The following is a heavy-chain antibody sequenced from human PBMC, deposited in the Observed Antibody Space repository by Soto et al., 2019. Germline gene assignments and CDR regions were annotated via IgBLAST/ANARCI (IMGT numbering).Heavy chain of an antibody. J-gene: IGHJ2*01. V-gene: IGHV1-69*02. CDR2: IIPILGIA. D-gene: IGHD6-6*01. CDR1: GGTFSSYT. Sequence: QVQLVQSGAEVKKPGSSVKVSCTASGGTFSSYTISWVRQAPGQGLEWMGRIIPILGIANYAQKFQGRVTITADKSTSTAYMELSSLRSEDTAVYYCARGGLSSIAASTPYWYFDLWGRGTLVTVSS. CDR3: ARGGLSSIAASTPYWYFDL.